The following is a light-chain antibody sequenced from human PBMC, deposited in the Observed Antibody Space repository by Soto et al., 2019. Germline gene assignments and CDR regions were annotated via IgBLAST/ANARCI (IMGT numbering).Light chain of an antibody. CDR3: SSDTGSSTVV. J-gene: IGLJ2*01. V-gene: IGLV2-14*01. CDR2: DVS. CDR1: SSDVGGYNY. Sequence: QSALTQPASVSGSPGQSITISCTGTSSDVGGYNYVSWYQQHPGKAPTLMIYDVSHRPSGVSNRFSGFKSGNTASLTISGLQAEDEADYYCSSDTGSSTVVFGGGTKLTVL.